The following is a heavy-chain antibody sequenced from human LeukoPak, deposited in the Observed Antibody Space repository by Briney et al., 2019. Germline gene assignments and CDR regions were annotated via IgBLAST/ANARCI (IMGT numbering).Heavy chain of an antibody. CDR3: ARLYWYYYDNGPGGSDAFDF. V-gene: IGHV7-4-1*02. D-gene: IGHD3-22*01. J-gene: IGHJ3*01. Sequence: ASVKVSCKTSGYTFTNYAMNWARQAPGQGLEWMGWINTNTGNPTYAQDFTGRFVFSLDTSVSTAYLQISSLKAEDTAVYYCARLYWYYYDNGPGGSDAFDFWGQGTMVTVSS. CDR2: INTNTGNP. CDR1: GYTFTNYA.